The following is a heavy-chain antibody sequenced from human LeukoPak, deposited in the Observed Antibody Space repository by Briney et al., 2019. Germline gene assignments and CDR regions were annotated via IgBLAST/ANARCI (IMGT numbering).Heavy chain of an antibody. CDR3: ARVSTFGELSMYSSDY. J-gene: IGHJ4*02. CDR2: IYTSGST. Sequence: SETLSLTCTVSGGSISSYYGSWMRQPAGKGLEWIGRIYTSGSTNYNPSLKSRVTISVDTSQNQFSLTLSSVTAAETAVYYCARVSTFGELSMYSSDYCGQRTLPTVS. D-gene: IGHD3-10*01. CDR1: GGSISSYY. V-gene: IGHV4-4*07.